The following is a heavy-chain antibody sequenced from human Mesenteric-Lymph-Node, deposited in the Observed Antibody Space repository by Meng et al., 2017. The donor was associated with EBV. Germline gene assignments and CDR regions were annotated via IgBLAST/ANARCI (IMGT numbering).Heavy chain of an antibody. CDR1: VPPIRISDW. D-gene: IGHD4-17*01. CDR2: NYHSGRT. Sequence: WGLGLVTPSGTVSPTRDVSVPPIRISDWLSWARQPPGKGLQMSGENYHSGRTSYHPYLKSRDSLSVEESKHHVSLNLSSVTAEETVLYYCARVTVTGGYSFDYWGKGSLVTVSS. CDR3: ARVTVTGGYSFDY. V-gene: IGHV4-4*02. J-gene: IGHJ4*02.